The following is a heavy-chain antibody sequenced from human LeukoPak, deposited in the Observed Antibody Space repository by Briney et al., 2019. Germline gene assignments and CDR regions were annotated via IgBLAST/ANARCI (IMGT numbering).Heavy chain of an antibody. CDR3: ASERIVGATTAFDI. D-gene: IGHD1-26*01. V-gene: IGHV4-4*07. CDR2: IRNTGSA. CDR1: GGSISPFQ. Sequence: SETLSLTCTVSGGSISPFQWSWIRQSAGKRLEWIGLIRNTGSADYNPSLKSRVTISVDTSKNQFSLKLSSVTAADTAVYYCASERIVGATTAFDIWGQGTMVTVSS. J-gene: IGHJ3*02.